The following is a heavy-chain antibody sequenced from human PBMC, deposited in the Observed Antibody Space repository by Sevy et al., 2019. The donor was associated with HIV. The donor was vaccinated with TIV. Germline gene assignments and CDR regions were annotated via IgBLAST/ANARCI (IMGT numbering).Heavy chain of an antibody. CDR1: GGTFSSYA. Sequence: ASVKVSCKASGGTFSSYAISWVRQAPGQGLEWMGGIIPIFGKANYAQKFQGRVTITADESTSTAYMELSSLRSEDTAVYYCARAGLLWFGESYYYYGMDVWGQGTTVTVSS. D-gene: IGHD3-10*01. CDR2: IIPIFGKA. J-gene: IGHJ6*02. CDR3: ARAGLLWFGESYYYYGMDV. V-gene: IGHV1-69*13.